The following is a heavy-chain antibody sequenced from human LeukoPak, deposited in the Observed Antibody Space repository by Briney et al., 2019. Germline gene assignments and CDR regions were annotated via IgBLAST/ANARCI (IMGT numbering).Heavy chain of an antibody. CDR2: ISAYNGNT. V-gene: IGHV1-18*01. CDR3: ARGGYYGSGSFPDY. J-gene: IGHJ4*02. Sequence: ASVKVSCKASGYSXGSFGINWVRQAPGQGLEWMGWISAYNGNTNYAQKLQGRVTMTTDTSTSTAYMDLMSLRSDDTAVYYCARGGYYGSGSFPDYWGQGTLVTVSS. CDR1: GYSXGSFG. D-gene: IGHD3-10*01.